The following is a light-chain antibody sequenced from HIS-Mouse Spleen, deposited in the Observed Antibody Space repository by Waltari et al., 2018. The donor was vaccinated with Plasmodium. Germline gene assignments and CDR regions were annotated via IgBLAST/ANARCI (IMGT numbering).Light chain of an antibody. CDR1: SSNIGSNT. CDR2: SNN. Sequence: QPVLTQPPSASGTPGPRVTISCSGISSNIGSNTVNWYQQLPGTAPKLLIYSNNQRPSGVPDRFSGSKSGTSASLAISGLQSEDEADYYCAAWDDSLNGVVFGGGTKLTVL. J-gene: IGLJ2*01. CDR3: AAWDDSLNGVV. V-gene: IGLV1-44*01.